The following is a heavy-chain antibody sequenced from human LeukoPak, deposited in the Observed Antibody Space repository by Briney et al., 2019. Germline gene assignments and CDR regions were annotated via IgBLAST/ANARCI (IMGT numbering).Heavy chain of an antibody. CDR3: ARDRCSSTSCFIDY. Sequence: PGGSLRLSCAVSRFTFSNYWMSWVRQAPGKGLEWVANIKQDGSEKYYVDPVKGRFTISRDNAKNSLYLQMNSLRAEDRAVYYCARDRCSSTSCFIDYWGQGTLVTVSS. V-gene: IGHV3-7*04. D-gene: IGHD2-2*01. CDR1: RFTFSNYW. CDR2: IKQDGSEK. J-gene: IGHJ4*02.